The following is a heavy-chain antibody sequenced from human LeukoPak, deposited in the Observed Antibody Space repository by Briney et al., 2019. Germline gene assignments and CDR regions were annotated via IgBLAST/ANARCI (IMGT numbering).Heavy chain of an antibody. V-gene: IGHV4-61*01. CDR1: GGSVSSGSYY. D-gene: IGHD3-10*01. Sequence: PSETLSLTCTVSGGSVSSGSYYWSWIRQPPGKGLEWIGYIYYSGSTNYNPSLKSRVTISVDTSKNQFSLKLSSVTAADTAVYYCARDRGPGLLWFGELLSIWGQGTLVTVSS. J-gene: IGHJ4*02. CDR2: IYYSGST. CDR3: ARDRGPGLLWFGELLSI.